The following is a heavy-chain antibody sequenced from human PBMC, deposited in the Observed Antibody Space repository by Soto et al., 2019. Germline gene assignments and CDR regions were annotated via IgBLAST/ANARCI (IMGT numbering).Heavy chain of an antibody. CDR1: GYTFTNYG. D-gene: IGHD5-18*01. V-gene: IGHV1-18*01. J-gene: IGHJ4*02. CDR3: ARDQAMAQFDY. CDR2: INAYNGNT. Sequence: QVQLVQSGAEVKKPGASVKVSCKASGYTFTNYGISWVRQAPGQGLEWMGWINAYNGNTKYAQKLQGRVTMTTDTSPRTAYMELRSLRSDDTAVYYCARDQAMAQFDYWGQGTLVTVSS.